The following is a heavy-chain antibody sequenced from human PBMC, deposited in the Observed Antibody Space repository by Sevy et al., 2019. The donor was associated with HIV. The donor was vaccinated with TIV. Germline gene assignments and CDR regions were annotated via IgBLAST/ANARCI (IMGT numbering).Heavy chain of an antibody. CDR1: GASISSSGYY. D-gene: IGHD3-10*01. J-gene: IGHJ4*02. Sequence: SETLSLTCTVSGASISSSGYYWGWIRQPPGKGLEWIATINYNGITFYNPSLKSRITISADTSRNQFSLDLKSVTAADTAIYYCAGPILTFNNGWSYYVYWGQGTVVTGSS. CDR2: INYNGIT. V-gene: IGHV4-39*01. CDR3: AGPILTFNNGWSYYVY.